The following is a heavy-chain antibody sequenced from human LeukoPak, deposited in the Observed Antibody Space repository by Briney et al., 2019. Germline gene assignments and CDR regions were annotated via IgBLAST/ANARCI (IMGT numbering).Heavy chain of an antibody. CDR1: GFTFKNYA. J-gene: IGHJ4*02. CDR2: IRDSGNGT. V-gene: IGHV3-23*01. D-gene: IGHD3-3*01. Sequence: GGALRLSCVVSGFTFKNYAMSWVRQAPGKGLECVSSIRDSGNGTDYADSVKGRFTVSRDNSKNTLYLHMNTLSAEDTAVYYCAKWAYYDFWSGHYKSHFDSWGQGTLVTVSP. CDR3: AKWAYYDFWSGHYKSHFDS.